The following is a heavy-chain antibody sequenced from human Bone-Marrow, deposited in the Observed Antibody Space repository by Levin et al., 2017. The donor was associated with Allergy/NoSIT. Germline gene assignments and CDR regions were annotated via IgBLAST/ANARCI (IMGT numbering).Heavy chain of an antibody. D-gene: IGHD3-22*01. J-gene: IGHJ4*02. V-gene: IGHV3-21*01. CDR3: ARDPTMAYNFDSSGYLQFDY. CDR2: ISSGSGYI. CDR1: GFTFSTYS. Sequence: GESLKISCAASGFTFSTYSMNWVRQAPGKGLEWVASISSGSGYIYYSDSVKGRFTISRDNAKNSLDLQMNSLRAEDTAVYYCARDPTMAYNFDSSGYLQFDYWGQGTLVTVSS.